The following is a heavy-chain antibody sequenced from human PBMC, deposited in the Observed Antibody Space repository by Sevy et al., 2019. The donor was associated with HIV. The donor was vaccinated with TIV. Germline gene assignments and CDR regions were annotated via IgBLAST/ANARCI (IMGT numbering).Heavy chain of an antibody. CDR3: TRNGGAFDNGFDP. V-gene: IGHV3-48*03. Sequence: GGSLRLSCTASGFTFSSYVMNWVRQAPGKGLEWVSKISCSGSSIYYADSVKGRFTISRDNAKNSLNLQMNSLRAEDTAVYYCTRNGGAFDNGFDPWGQGTLVTVSS. D-gene: IGHD2-8*01. J-gene: IGHJ5*02. CDR1: GFTFSSYV. CDR2: ISCSGSSI.